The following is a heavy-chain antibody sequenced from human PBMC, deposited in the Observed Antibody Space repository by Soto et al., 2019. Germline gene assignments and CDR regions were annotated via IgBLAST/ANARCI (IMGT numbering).Heavy chain of an antibody. J-gene: IGHJ6*02. CDR1: GGTFSSYA. CDR2: XXXXXXTA. Sequence: QVQLVQSGAEVKKPGSSVKVSCKASGGTFSSYAIXXXRQAPGXGXXXXXXXXXXXXTANYAQKFQGRVTITADKSTSTAYMELSSLRSEDTAVYYCARVGLYCSSTSCYRSLAYYYYGMDVWGQGTTVTVSS. CDR3: ARVGLYCSSTSCYRSLAYYYYGMDV. D-gene: IGHD2-2*01. V-gene: IGHV1-69*06.